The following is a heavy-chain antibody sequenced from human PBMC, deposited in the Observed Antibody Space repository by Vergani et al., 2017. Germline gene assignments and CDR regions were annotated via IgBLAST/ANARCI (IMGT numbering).Heavy chain of an antibody. CDR2: IIPIFGTA. J-gene: IGHJ4*02. CDR1: GYTFTGYY. CDR3: ARPSKDYYDSSGYYYAFDY. V-gene: IGHV1-69*01. Sequence: QVQLVQSGAEVKKPGASVKVSCKASGYTFTGYYMHWVRQAPGQGLEWMGGIIPIFGTANYAQKFQGRVTITADESTSTAYMELSSLRSEDTAVYYCARPSKDYYDSSGYYYAFDYWGQGTLVTVSS. D-gene: IGHD3-22*01.